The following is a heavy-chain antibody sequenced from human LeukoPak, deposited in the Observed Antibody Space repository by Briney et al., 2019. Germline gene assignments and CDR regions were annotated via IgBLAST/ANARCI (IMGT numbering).Heavy chain of an antibody. CDR1: GYTFTGYY. V-gene: IGHV1-2*02. Sequence: ASVKVSCKASGYTFTGYYMHWVRQAPGQGLEWMGWINPNSGDTNYAQNFQGRVTMTGDTSISTAYMELCRPISDDTAVYYCAKDLDCSGGSCYSLDYWGQGTLVTVSS. D-gene: IGHD2-15*01. CDR3: AKDLDCSGGSCYSLDY. J-gene: IGHJ4*02. CDR2: INPNSGDT.